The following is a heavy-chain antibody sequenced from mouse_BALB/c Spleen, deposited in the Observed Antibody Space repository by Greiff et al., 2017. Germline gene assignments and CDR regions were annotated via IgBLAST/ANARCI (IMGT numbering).Heavy chain of an antibody. J-gene: IGHJ3*01. CDR3: NKYGGSSPWFAY. CDR2: IDPENGDT. CDR1: GFNIKDYY. Sequence: EVQLQQSGAELVRSGASVKLSCTASGFNIKDYYMHWVKQRPEQGLEWIGWIDPENGDTEYAPKFQGKATMTADTSSNTAYLQLSSLTSEDTAVYYCNKYGGSSPWFAYWGQGTLVTVSA. V-gene: IGHV14-4*02. D-gene: IGHD1-1*01.